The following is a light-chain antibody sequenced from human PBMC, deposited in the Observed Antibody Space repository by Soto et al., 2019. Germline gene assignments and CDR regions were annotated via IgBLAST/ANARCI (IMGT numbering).Light chain of an antibody. V-gene: IGKV1-5*01. CDR3: QQSYSTPVT. CDR2: DAS. Sequence: DIQLTQSPSTLSASVGDRVTITCRASQSVTDWLAWYQQKPGKAPKLLIYDASSLQSEVPSRFSGSGSGTEFSLTISSLQPEDFATYYCQQSYSTPVTFGQGTKVDIK. CDR1: QSVTDW. J-gene: IGKJ1*01.